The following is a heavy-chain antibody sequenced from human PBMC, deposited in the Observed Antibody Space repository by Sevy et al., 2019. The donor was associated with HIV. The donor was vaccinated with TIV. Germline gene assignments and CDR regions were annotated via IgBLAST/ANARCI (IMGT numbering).Heavy chain of an antibody. CDR3: AKERLRFLEWLGYMDV. CDR2: ISGSGGST. V-gene: IGHV3-23*01. J-gene: IGHJ6*03. Sequence: GGYLRLSCAASGFTFSSYAMSWVRQAPGKGLEWVSAISGSGGSTYYADSVKGRFTISRDNSKNTLYLQMNSLRAEDTAVYYCAKERLRFLEWLGYMDVWGKGTTVTVSS. D-gene: IGHD3-3*01. CDR1: GFTFSSYA.